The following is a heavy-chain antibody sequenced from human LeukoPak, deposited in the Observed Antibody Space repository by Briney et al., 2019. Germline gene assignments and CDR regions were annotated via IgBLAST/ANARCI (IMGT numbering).Heavy chain of an antibody. J-gene: IGHJ4*02. CDR3: AKGYRDTAMVTFFDY. CDR1: GFTFSSYA. Sequence: PGGSLRLSCAASGFTFSSYAMSWVRQAPGKGLEWVSAISGSDGSTYYAGSVKGRFTISRDNSKNTLYLQMNSLRAEDTAVYYCAKGYRDTAMVTFFDYWGQGTLVTVSS. D-gene: IGHD5-18*01. CDR2: ISGSDGST. V-gene: IGHV3-23*01.